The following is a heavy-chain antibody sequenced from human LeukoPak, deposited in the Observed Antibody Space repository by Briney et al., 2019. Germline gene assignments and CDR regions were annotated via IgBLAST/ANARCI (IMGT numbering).Heavy chain of an antibody. CDR2: INPSGGST. CDR1: GYTFTTYG. D-gene: IGHD3-10*01. J-gene: IGHJ6*02. V-gene: IGHV1-46*01. CDR3: AREAMVRGSMDV. Sequence: KPGASMKVSCKASGYTFTTYGISWVRQAPGQGLEWMGIINPSGGSTSYAQKFQGRVTMTRDTSTSTVYMELSSLRSEDTAVYYCAREAMVRGSMDVWGQGTTVTVSS.